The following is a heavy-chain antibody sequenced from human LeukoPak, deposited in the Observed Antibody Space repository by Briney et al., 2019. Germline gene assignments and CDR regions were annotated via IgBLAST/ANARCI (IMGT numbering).Heavy chain of an antibody. CDR1: GFTFSNYG. CDR2: ISYDGSNK. V-gene: IGHV3-30*03. D-gene: IGHD2-15*01. J-gene: IGHJ3*02. CDR3: AREMYCSGGSCYGDAFDM. Sequence: GGSLRLSCAASGFTFSNYGMHWVRQAPGKGLEWVAVISYDGSNKYYADSVKGRFTISRDNSKNTLYLQMNSLRAEDTALYYCAREMYCSGGSCYGDAFDMWGQGTMVTVSS.